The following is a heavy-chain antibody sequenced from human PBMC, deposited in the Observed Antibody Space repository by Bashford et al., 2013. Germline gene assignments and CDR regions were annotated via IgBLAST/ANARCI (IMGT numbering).Heavy chain of an antibody. CDR1: GYTFTSYG. D-gene: IGHD6-13*01. CDR3: ARDGMQQLEDYYYYYGMDV. Sequence: ASVKVSCKASGYTFTSYGISWVRQAPGQGLEWMGWISAYNGNTNYAQKLQGRVTMTTDTSTSTAYMELRSLRSDDTAVYYCARDGMQQLEDYYYYYGMDVWGQGTTVTVSS. V-gene: IGHV1-18*01. CDR2: ISAYNGNT. J-gene: IGHJ6*02.